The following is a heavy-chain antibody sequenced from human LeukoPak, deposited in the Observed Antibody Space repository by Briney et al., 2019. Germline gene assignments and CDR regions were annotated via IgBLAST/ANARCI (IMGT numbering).Heavy chain of an antibody. CDR2: ISYDGSNK. D-gene: IGHD6-13*01. V-gene: IGHV3-30*04. Sequence: GGSLRLSCAASGFTFSSYAMHWVRQAPGKGLEWVAVISYDGSNKYYADSVKGRFTISRDNSKNTLYLQMNSLRAEDTAVYYCAKEGIAAAGRDNYYYMDVWGKGTTVTVSS. CDR3: AKEGIAAAGRDNYYYMDV. J-gene: IGHJ6*03. CDR1: GFTFSSYA.